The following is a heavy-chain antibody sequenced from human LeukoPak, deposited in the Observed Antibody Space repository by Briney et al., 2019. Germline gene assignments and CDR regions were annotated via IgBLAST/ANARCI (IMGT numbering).Heavy chain of an antibody. V-gene: IGHV4-39*07. CDR2: IYYSGST. CDR3: ARSFGYDGNSGEDY. CDR1: GGSISSSSYY. Sequence: SETLSLTCTVSGGSISSSSYYWGWIRQPPGKGLEWIGSIYYSGSTYYNPSLKSRVTISVDTSKNQFSLKLSSVTAADTAVYYCARSFGYDGNSGEDYWGQGTLVTVSS. D-gene: IGHD4-23*01. J-gene: IGHJ4*02.